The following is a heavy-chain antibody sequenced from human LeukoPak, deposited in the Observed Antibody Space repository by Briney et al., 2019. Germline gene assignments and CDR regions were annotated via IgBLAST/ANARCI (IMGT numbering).Heavy chain of an antibody. CDR3: ARLYSGYGSYSYYKDV. D-gene: IGHD5-12*01. V-gene: IGHV1-2*02. J-gene: IGHJ6*03. Sequence: VASVKVSCKASGYTFTGYYIHWVRQAPGQGLEWMGWINPNSGGTNYAQKFQGRVTMTRDTSISTAYMELSRLRSDDTAVYYCARLYSGYGSYSYYKDVWGKGTTVTVSS. CDR1: GYTFTGYY. CDR2: INPNSGGT.